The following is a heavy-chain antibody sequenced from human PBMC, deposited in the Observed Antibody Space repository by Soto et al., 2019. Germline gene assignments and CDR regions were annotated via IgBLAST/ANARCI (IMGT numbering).Heavy chain of an antibody. CDR2: ITDRGNT. CDR1: RFTFSSYS. D-gene: IGHD5-12*01. CDR3: AKEAVVTSIHYYYYALDV. J-gene: IGHJ6*02. V-gene: IGHV3-23*01. Sequence: GGSLRLSCAASRFTFSSYSMCWVRQAPGKGLEWVSAITDRGNTYYADSLKGRITIFRDNSKKTLFLQINSPRAEDTAVYFCAKEAVVTSIHYYYYALDVWGRGTTVTVSS.